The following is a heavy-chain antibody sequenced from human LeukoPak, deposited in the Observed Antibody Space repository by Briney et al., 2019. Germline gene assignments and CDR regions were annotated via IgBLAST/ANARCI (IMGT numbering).Heavy chain of an antibody. J-gene: IGHJ4*02. D-gene: IGHD2-15*01. CDR3: AKETLGYCSGGSCQGLNY. V-gene: IGHV3-30*18. CDR2: ISYDESNK. Sequence: GGSLRLSCAASGFTFTIYGMYWARQAPGKGLEWVAMISYDESNKYYTDSVKGRFTISRDNSKNTLYLQMNSLRAEDTAIYYCAKETLGYCSGGSCQGLNYWGQGTLVTVSS. CDR1: GFTFTIYG.